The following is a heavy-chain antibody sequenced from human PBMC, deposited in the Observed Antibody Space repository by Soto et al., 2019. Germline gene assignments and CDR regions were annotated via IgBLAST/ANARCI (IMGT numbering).Heavy chain of an antibody. Sequence: QVQLVQSGAEVKKPGSSVKVSCKASGGTFSSYAISWVRQAPGQGLEWMGGIIPISDTTNYAQKFQGRVTITADESTSTAYMELSSLRSEDTAVYYCARGDCVGGTCYSLAGSFYYYMDVWGKGTTVSVFS. CDR3: ARGDCVGGTCYSLAGSFYYYMDV. CDR2: IIPISDTT. CDR1: GGTFSSYA. V-gene: IGHV1-69*01. J-gene: IGHJ6*03. D-gene: IGHD2-15*01.